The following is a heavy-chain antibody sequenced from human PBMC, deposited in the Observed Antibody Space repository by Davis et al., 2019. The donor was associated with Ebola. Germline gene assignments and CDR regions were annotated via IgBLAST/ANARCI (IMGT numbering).Heavy chain of an antibody. CDR3: ARGSSWTPYYYGMDV. J-gene: IGHJ6*02. D-gene: IGHD6-13*01. CDR2: INAGNGDT. V-gene: IGHV1-3*01. Sequence: ASVKVSCKASGYIFTSYAIHWVRQAPGQRLEWMGWINAGNGDTKYSQKFQGRVTITRDTSASTAYMELSSLRSEDTAVYYCARGSSWTPYYYGMDVWGQGTTVTVSS. CDR1: GYIFTSYA.